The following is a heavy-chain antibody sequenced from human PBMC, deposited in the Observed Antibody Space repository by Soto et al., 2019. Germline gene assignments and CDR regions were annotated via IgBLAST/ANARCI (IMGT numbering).Heavy chain of an antibody. CDR1: GGSISNYY. CDR2: IHYSGST. J-gene: IGHJ4*02. CDR3: ARSGIW. V-gene: IGHV4-59*01. D-gene: IGHD1-26*01. Sequence: SETLSLTCTVSGGSISNYYWSWIRQPPGKGLEWIGYIHYSGSTNYNPSLKSRATISVDTSEKQLSLKLNSVTAADTAVYYCARSGIWWGQGILVTVSS.